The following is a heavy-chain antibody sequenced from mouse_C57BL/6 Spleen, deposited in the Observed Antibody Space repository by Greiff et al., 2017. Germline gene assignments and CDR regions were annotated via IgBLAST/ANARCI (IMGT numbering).Heavy chain of an antibody. Sequence: EVKLMESGGGLVQPGGSLSLSCAASGFAFTDYYMSWVRQPPGKALEWLGFIRNKANGYTTEYNASVKGRFTISRDNSQSILYLQMSTLTAEDSATYYCARYKDYDEWYFDDWGTGTTVTVSS. CDR1: GFAFTDYY. CDR2: IRNKANGYTT. D-gene: IGHD2-4*01. J-gene: IGHJ1*03. CDR3: ARYKDYDEWYFDD. V-gene: IGHV7-3*01.